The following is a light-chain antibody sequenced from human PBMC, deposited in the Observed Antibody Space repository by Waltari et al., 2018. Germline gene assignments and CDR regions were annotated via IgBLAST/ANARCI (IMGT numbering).Light chain of an antibody. CDR3: QQYKSYKT. V-gene: IGKV1-5*03. J-gene: IGKJ1*01. CDR1: PSITTS. CDR2: GAS. Sequence: DIQMTQSPSTLSASVGDTVLIACRASPSITTSLAWYLQKSGKAPDVLIYGASNLESGVPSRFSGSGSGTEFTLTISSLQPDDFATYYCQQYKSYKTFGQGTRVEIK.